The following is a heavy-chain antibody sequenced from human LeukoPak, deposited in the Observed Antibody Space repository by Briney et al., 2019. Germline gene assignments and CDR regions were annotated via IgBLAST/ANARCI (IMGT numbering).Heavy chain of an antibody. V-gene: IGHV3-73*01. D-gene: IGHD3-3*01. CDR1: GFTFSGSA. Sequence: TGGSLRLSCAASGFTFSGSAMPWVRQAAGKGLEWVGRIRSKANSYATAYAASVKGRFTISRDDSKSTAYLQMNSLKTEDTAVYYCTSPSFYDFWSGIYYGMDVWGQGTTVTVSS. CDR2: IRSKANSYAT. CDR3: TSPSFYDFWSGIYYGMDV. J-gene: IGHJ6*02.